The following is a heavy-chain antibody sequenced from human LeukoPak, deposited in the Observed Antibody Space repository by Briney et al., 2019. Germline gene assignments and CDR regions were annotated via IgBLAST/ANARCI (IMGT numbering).Heavy chain of an antibody. V-gene: IGHV4-34*01. CDR2: INHSGST. CDR1: GGSFSGYY. D-gene: IGHD3-9*01. Sequence: PSETLSLTCAVYGGSFSGYYWGWLPQPPGKGLKGIRKINHSGSTNLYPSLKSRVTISVDKYKNQFSLKLSSVTAADTAVYYCSRAAARGFDDYYYMDVWGKGTTVTVSS. J-gene: IGHJ6*03. CDR3: SRAAARGFDDYYYMDV.